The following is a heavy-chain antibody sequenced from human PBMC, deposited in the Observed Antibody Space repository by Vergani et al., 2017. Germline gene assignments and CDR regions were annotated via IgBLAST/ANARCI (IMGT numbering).Heavy chain of an antibody. CDR2: IYYSGST. CDR1: GGSISSYY. J-gene: IGHJ4*02. V-gene: IGHV4-59*01. D-gene: IGHD6-19*01. Sequence: QVQLQESGPGLVKPSETLSLTCTVSGGSISSYYWSWIRQPPGKGLEWIGYIYYSGSTNYNPSLKSRVTISVDTSKNQFSLKLSSVTAADTAVYYCARRESSGWSEFDYWGQGTLVTVSS. CDR3: ARRESSGWSEFDY.